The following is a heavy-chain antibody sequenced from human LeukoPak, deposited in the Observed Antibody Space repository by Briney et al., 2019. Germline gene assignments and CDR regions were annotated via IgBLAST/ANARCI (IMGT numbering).Heavy chain of an antibody. CDR1: GFTFSSYS. CDR2: ISSSSSTI. V-gene: IGHV3-48*02. CDR3: ARGYYYDSSGYYYYFDY. D-gene: IGHD3-22*01. J-gene: IGHJ4*02. Sequence: GGSLRLSCAASGFTFSSYSMNWVRQAPGKGLEWVSYISSSSSTIYYADSVKGRFTISRDNAKNSLYLQMNSLRDEDTAVYYCARGYYYDSSGYYYYFDYWGQGTLVTVSS.